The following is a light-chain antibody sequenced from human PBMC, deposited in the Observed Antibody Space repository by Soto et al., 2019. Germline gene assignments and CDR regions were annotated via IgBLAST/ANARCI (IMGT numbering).Light chain of an antibody. CDR3: QEYGTSRQLT. CDR2: GAT. V-gene: IGKV3-20*01. CDR1: QTVGSNH. Sequence: EIVLTQSPGALSFSPGGRSTLSFSASQTVGSNHLGWYQQKPGQAPRLLIYGATNRATGIPDRFSGSGSGTDFTLTISRLEPEDFAVYYCQEYGTSRQLTFGGGTKVDIK. J-gene: IGKJ4*01.